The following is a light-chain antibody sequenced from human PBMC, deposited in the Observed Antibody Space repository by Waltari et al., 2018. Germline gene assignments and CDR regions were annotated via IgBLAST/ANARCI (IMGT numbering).Light chain of an antibody. CDR3: QQSYSNPRT. V-gene: IGKV1-39*01. J-gene: IGKJ1*01. CDR1: QSISSY. Sequence: DIQMTQSPPSLSASVGDRVTITCRASQSISSYLNWYQQKPGKAPKLLIYTASSLQSGVPSRFSGSGSGTDFTLTISSLQPEDFATYYCQQSYSNPRTFGQGTKVEIK. CDR2: TAS.